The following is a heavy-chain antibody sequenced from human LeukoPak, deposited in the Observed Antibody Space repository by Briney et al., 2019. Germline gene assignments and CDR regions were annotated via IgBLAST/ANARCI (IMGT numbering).Heavy chain of an antibody. J-gene: IGHJ4*02. Sequence: RASVKVSCKASGYTFTSYDINWVRQAPGQGLEWMGWINPHSGGTDHAQKFQGRVTMTRDTSIRTAYMELRSLRSDDPAVYYCARVSIMITFGGALDYWGQGTLVTVSS. CDR1: GYTFTSYD. V-gene: IGHV1-2*02. CDR3: ARVSIMITFGGALDY. D-gene: IGHD3-16*01. CDR2: INPHSGGT.